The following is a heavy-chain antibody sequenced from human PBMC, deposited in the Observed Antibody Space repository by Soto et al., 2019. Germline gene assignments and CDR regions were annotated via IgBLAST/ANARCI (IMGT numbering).Heavy chain of an antibody. Sequence: EVQLVESGGGLVQPGGSLRLSCAASGFTVSSNYMSWVRQAPGKGLEWVSVIYSGGSTYYADSVKGRFTISRDNSKNTLYLQMNSLRAEDTAVYYCARVGIRAAAGTGIDYWGQGTLVTVSS. CDR1: GFTVSSNY. V-gene: IGHV3-66*01. D-gene: IGHD6-13*01. CDR2: IYSGGST. CDR3: ARVGIRAAAGTGIDY. J-gene: IGHJ4*02.